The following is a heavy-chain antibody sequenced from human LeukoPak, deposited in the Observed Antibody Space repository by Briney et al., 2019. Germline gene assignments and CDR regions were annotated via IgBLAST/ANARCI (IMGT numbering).Heavy chain of an antibody. CDR1: GCTFNRYA. J-gene: IGHJ4*02. V-gene: IGHV1-69*04. D-gene: IGHD3-22*01. CDR2: IIPILGTA. CDR3: ARAASYYDRSGYQIYYFDY. Sequence: SVKVSCKPSGCTFNRYAISWVRQAPGQGLEWMGRIIPILGTANYAQQFQGRVTITAAKSTSTAYMALSSLRSEDTAVYYCARAASYYDRSGYQIYYFDYWGQGTLVTVSS.